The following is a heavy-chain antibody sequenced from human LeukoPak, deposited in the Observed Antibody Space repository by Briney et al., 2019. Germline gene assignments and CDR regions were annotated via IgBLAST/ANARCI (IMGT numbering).Heavy chain of an antibody. D-gene: IGHD6-13*01. CDR1: GGSISSSSYY. CDR2: IYYSGST. Sequence: NASETLPLTCTVSGGSISSSSYYWGWIRQPPGKGLEWIGSIYYSGSTYYNPSLKSRVTISVDTSKNQFSLKLSSVTAADTAVYYCARVKRQQLVQWDFDYWGQGTLVTVSS. J-gene: IGHJ4*02. CDR3: ARVKRQQLVQWDFDY. V-gene: IGHV4-39*07.